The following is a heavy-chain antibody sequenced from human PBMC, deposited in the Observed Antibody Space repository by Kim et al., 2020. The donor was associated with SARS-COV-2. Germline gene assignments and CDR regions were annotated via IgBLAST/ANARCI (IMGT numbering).Heavy chain of an antibody. J-gene: IGHJ6*02. D-gene: IGHD3-3*01. Sequence: GGSLRLSCVASGFTFSDFAMNWVRQAPGKGLEWVSATINSGVSTYYADSVKGRFTIFRDNSQNTLFLQMNSLRAEDTATYYCTCNNSHAFRSGSMDVWG. CDR3: TCNNSHAFRSGSMDV. CDR2: TINSGVST. CDR1: GFTFSDFA. V-gene: IGHV3-23*01.